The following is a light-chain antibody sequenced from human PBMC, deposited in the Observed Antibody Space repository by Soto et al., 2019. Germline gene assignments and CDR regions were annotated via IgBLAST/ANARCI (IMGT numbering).Light chain of an antibody. CDR3: QQYRSSPPYT. CDR2: GAS. Sequence: EIVLTQSPGTLSLSPGERATLSCRASQSVSSSYLAWYQQKPGQAPRLLIYGASSRATGIPDRFSGSGSGTDFTLTISRLEPEDFAVYYCQQYRSSPPYTFGQGTKVEIK. V-gene: IGKV3-20*01. CDR1: QSVSSSY. J-gene: IGKJ1*01.